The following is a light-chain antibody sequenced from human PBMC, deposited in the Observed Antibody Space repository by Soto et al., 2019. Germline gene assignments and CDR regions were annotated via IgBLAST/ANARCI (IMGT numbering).Light chain of an antibody. V-gene: IGKV3D-15*01. CDR3: KERGTSPLT. CDR2: EET. J-gene: IGKJ1*01. CDR1: ESVSRN. Sequence: EIVVTQSPASRSVSPGERATLSCRASESVSRNLAWYQQKPGQASRLRICEETTRVSGLGDPSGGSGSGIGFGPTLCRLVPEPFPVYLRKERGTSPLTCGRGTKVDIK.